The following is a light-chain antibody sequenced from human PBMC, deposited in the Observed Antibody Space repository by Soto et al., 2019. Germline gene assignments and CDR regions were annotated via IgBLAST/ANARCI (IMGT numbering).Light chain of an antibody. CDR2: EVN. V-gene: IGLV2-23*02. CDR1: SSDVGYYNL. J-gene: IGLJ1*01. CDR3: CSYAGSTTHYV. Sequence: QSVLTQPAAVSGATGQSSSISCTGTSSDVGYYNLVSWYQQHPGKAPKLIIYEVNKRPSGFSNRFSGSKSGNTASLTISGLQAEDEADYYCCSYAGSTTHYVFGTGTKVTVL.